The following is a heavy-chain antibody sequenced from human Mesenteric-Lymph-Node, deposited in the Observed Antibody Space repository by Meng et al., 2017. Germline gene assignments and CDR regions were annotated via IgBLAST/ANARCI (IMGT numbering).Heavy chain of an antibody. CDR1: GFTFSSYA. D-gene: IGHD5-12*01. CDR2: ISYDGSNK. J-gene: IGHJ4*02. Sequence: GESLKISCAASGFTFSSYAMHWVRQAPGKGLEWVAVISYDGSNKYYADSVKGRFTISRDNAKNSLYLQMNSLRAEDTALYYCARVGDGSGGYEPFDYWGQGTLVTVSS. V-gene: IGHV3-30*07. CDR3: ARVGDGSGGYEPFDY.